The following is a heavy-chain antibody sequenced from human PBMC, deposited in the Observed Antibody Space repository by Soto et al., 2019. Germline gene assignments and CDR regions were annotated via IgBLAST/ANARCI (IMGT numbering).Heavy chain of an antibody. CDR3: AKGNGWAWYFDL. J-gene: IGHJ2*01. CDR1: GFTFSSYA. D-gene: IGHD6-19*01. V-gene: IGHV3-23*01. Sequence: EVQLLESGGGLVQPGGSLRLSCAASGFTFSSYAMSWVRQAPGKGLEWVSAISGRGGSTYYADSVKGRFTISRDNSKNKLYLEMNSLRAEDTAVYYCAKGNGWAWYFDLWGRGTLVTVSS. CDR2: ISGRGGST.